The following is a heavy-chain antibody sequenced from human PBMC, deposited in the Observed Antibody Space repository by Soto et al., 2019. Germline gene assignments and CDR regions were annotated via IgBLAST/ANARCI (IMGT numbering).Heavy chain of an antibody. D-gene: IGHD3-16*01. CDR1: GGSISSYY. CDR3: ARDSGGLPPDY. Sequence: PSETLSLTCTVSGGSISSYYWSWIRQPPGKGLEWIGYIYYSGSTNYNPSLKSRVTISVDTSKNQFSLKLSSVTAADTAVYYCARDSGGLPPDYWGQGTLVTVSS. V-gene: IGHV4-59*01. CDR2: IYYSGST. J-gene: IGHJ4*02.